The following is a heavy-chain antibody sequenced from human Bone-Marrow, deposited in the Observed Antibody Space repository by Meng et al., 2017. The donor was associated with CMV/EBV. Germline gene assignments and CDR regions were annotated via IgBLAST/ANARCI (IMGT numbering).Heavy chain of an antibody. J-gene: IGHJ6*02. Sequence: SETLSLTCTVSGGSISSYYWSWIRQPPGKGLEWIGYIYYSGSTNYNPSLKSRVTISVDTSKNQFSLKLSFVTAADTAVYYCAGLKTPVEDGLVMDGWGQGTTVTVSS. V-gene: IGHV4-59*01. D-gene: IGHD6-19*01. CDR3: AGLKTPVEDGLVMDG. CDR2: IYYSGST. CDR1: GGSISSYY.